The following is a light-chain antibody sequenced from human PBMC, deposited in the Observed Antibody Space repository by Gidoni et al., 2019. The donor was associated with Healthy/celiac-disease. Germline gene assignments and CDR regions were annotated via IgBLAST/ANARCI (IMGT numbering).Light chain of an antibody. CDR3: QQSYSTLWT. CDR1: KSSSSY. J-gene: IGKJ1*01. CDR2: AAS. Sequence: IHMPQSPSSLSASLGDRVTITCRASKSSSSYLNWYQQKPGKAPKLLIYAASSLQSGVPSRFSGSGSGTDFTLTISSLQPEDFATYYCQQSYSTLWTFGQGTKVEIK. V-gene: IGKV1-39*01.